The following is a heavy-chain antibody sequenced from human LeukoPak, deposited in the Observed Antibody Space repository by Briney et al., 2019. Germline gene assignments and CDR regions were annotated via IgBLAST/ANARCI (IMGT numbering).Heavy chain of an antibody. J-gene: IGHJ6*02. CDR1: GFIFSDHY. V-gene: IGHV3-72*01. CDR2: TRNKANSYIT. D-gene: IGHD2-8*01. CDR3: ARPSDAYSYGLDV. Sequence: GGSLRLSCAASGFIFSDHYMDLVRQAPGKGLEWVGRTRNKANSYITEYAPSVKGRFTISRDDSKNSLYLQMNSLKIEDTAVYYCARPSDAYSYGLDVWGQGTTVTVSS.